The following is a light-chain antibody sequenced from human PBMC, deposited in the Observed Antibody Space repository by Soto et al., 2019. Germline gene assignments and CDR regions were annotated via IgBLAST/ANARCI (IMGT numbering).Light chain of an antibody. V-gene: IGLV7-43*01. Sequence: QTVVTQEPSLNVSPGVTVTLTCASSTGTVTSNYAPSWFQQKPGQAHRALIYGTTNKHSWTPARFSGSLLGGKAALTLSGVQPEDEAEYYCMLYYGGPWVFGGGTKVTVL. CDR3: MLYYGGPWV. J-gene: IGLJ3*02. CDR2: GTT. CDR1: TGTVTSNYA.